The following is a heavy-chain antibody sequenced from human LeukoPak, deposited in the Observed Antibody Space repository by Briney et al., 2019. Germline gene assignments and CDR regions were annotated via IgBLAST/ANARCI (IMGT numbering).Heavy chain of an antibody. Sequence: PGGSLRLSCAASGFYFANYAMSWVRQAPGKGLEWVSATVGGGSPNTYHADSVKGRFTISRDNAKNSLCLQMNSLRAEDTAVYYCARAAEYYYGSGGGGFDYWGQGTLVTVSS. CDR1: GFYFANYA. J-gene: IGHJ4*02. CDR3: ARAAEYYYGSGGGGFDY. D-gene: IGHD3-10*01. V-gene: IGHV3-23*01. CDR2: TVGGGSPNT.